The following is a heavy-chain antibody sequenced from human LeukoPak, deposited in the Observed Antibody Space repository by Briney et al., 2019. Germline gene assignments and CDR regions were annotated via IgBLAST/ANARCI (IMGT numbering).Heavy chain of an antibody. Sequence: RPGGSLRLSCAASGFTFSSYAMSWVRQAPGKGLEWVSAISGSGGSTYYADSVKGRFTISRDNSKNTLYLQMNSLRAEDTAVYYCAKTPYHSSGWYYFDYWGQGTLVTVSS. CDR2: ISGSGGST. J-gene: IGHJ4*02. D-gene: IGHD6-19*01. CDR1: GFTFSSYA. V-gene: IGHV3-23*01. CDR3: AKTPYHSSGWYYFDY.